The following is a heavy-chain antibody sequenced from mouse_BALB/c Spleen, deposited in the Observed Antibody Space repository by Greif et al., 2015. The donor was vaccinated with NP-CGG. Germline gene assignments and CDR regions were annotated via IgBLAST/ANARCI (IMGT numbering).Heavy chain of an antibody. CDR2: IDPANGNT. CDR1: GFNIKDTY. J-gene: IGHJ3*01. D-gene: IGHD1-2*01. V-gene: IGHV14-3*02. CDR3: ARAITTAY. Sequence: VQLKESGAELVKPGASVKLSCTASGFNIKDTYMHWVKQRPEQGLEWIGRIDPANGNTKYDPKFQGKATITADTPSNTAYLQLSSLTSEDTAVYYCARAITTAYWGQGTLVTVSA.